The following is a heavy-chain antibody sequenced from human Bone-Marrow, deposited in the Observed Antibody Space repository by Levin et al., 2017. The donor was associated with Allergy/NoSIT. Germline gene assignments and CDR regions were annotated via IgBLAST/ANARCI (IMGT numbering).Heavy chain of an antibody. CDR2: IWSDGSNK. D-gene: IGHD6-13*01. Sequence: LSLTCVASGFTFRSHAIHWVRQAPGKGLEWVTQIWSDGSNKYYADSVEGRFTISRDNSRNIAYLQMDSLRADDTAVYYCARDGQQAAPYTMDVWGQGTTVTVSS. V-gene: IGHV3-33*01. J-gene: IGHJ6*02. CDR1: GFTFRSHA. CDR3: ARDGQQAAPYTMDV.